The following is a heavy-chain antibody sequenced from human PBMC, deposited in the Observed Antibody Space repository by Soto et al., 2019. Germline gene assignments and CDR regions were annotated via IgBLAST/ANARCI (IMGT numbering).Heavy chain of an antibody. CDR2: FRSGGDDETT. J-gene: IGHJ4*02. CDR3: AKKVNSCSGSQFFDY. CDR1: GFTFSSYS. D-gene: IGHD3-10*02. V-gene: IGHV3-23*01. Sequence: GGSLRLSCAASGFTFSSYSMSWVRQAPGKGLEWVSGFRSGGDDETTYYADAVRGRFTISRDNSKNTLFLQMNSLRAEDTAIYYCAKKVNSCSGSQFFDYWGQGTLVTVSS.